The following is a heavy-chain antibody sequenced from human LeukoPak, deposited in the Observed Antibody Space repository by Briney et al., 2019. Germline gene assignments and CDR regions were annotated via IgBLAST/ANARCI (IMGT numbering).Heavy chain of an antibody. V-gene: IGHV3-53*01. CDR3: AGPSAADY. CDR2: IYSGGGT. J-gene: IGHJ4*02. D-gene: IGHD2-2*01. Sequence: ETLSLTCTVSGGSTSSYCTSWIRQPPGKGLEWVSVIYSGGGTYYADSVKGRFTISRDNSKNTLYLQMNSLRAEDKAVYYYAGPSAADYWGPGTLVTVSS. CDR1: GGSTSSYC.